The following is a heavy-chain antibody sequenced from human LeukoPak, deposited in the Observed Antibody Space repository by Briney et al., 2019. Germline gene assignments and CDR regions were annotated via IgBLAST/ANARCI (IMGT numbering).Heavy chain of an antibody. CDR1: GLTFSSYV. CDR3: ARATQGYSSSF. V-gene: IGHV3-30-3*01. J-gene: IGHJ4*02. D-gene: IGHD6-13*01. CDR2: ISYDGSNE. Sequence: GRSLRLSCAASGLTFSSYVMHWVRQAPGKGLEWVAVISYDGSNEYYADSVKGRFTISRDNAKNSLYLQMNSLRAEDTAVYYCARATQGYSSSFWGQGTLVTVSS.